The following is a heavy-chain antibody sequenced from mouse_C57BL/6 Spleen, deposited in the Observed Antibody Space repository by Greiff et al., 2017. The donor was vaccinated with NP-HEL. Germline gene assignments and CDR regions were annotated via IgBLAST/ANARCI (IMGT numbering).Heavy chain of an antibody. CDR3: ARRGLRRGYYAMDY. J-gene: IGHJ4*01. D-gene: IGHD2-4*01. V-gene: IGHV1-55*01. CDR1: GYTFTSYW. Sequence: VQLQQPGAELVKPGASVKMSCKASGYTFTSYWITWVKQRPGQGLEWIGDIYPGSGSTNYNEKFKSKATLTVDTSSSTAYMQLSSLTSEDSAVYYCARRGLRRGYYAMDYWGQGTSVTVSS. CDR2: IYPGSGST.